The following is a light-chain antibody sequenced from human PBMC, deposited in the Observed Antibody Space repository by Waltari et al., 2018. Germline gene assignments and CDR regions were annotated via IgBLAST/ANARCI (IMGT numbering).Light chain of an antibody. V-gene: IGKV1-5*03. CDR2: KAS. CDR1: QSINIW. Sequence: IQMTQSPSTVSASVGDRVTLTCRASQSINIWLAWYQQKPGKAPTLLIYKASRLQSGVPSRFSGSESGTEFTLTISSLQPEDSGTYYCQQYDTHPLTFGGGTRVDI. J-gene: IGKJ4*01. CDR3: QQYDTHPLT.